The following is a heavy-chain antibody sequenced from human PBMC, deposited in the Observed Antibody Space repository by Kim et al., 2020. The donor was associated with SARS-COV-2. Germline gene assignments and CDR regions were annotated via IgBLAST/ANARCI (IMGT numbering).Heavy chain of an antibody. J-gene: IGHJ6*02. CDR2: IWYDGSNK. D-gene: IGHD6-19*01. CDR3: ARDYLVAVAANYGMDV. V-gene: IGHV3-33*01. Sequence: GGSLRLSCAASGFTFSSYGMHWVRQAPGKGLEWVAVIWYDGSNKYYADSVKGRFTISRDNSKNTLYLQMNSLRAEDTAVYYCARDYLVAVAANYGMDVWGQGTTVTVSS. CDR1: GFTFSSYG.